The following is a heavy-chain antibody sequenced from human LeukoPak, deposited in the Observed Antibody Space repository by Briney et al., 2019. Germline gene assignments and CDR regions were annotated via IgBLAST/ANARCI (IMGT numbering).Heavy chain of an antibody. V-gene: IGHV3-48*04. CDR3: VRGEFHFDGIGNYRFDS. CDR2: ISAASVAR. D-gene: IGHD3-3*01. CDR1: GFTFNSYS. J-gene: IGHJ4*02. Sequence: GGSLRLSCAASGFTFNSYSMNWVRQAPGKGLEWISYISAASVARKYAESVKGRFTISRDNVDNSVHLQMNNLRAEDTAVYYCVRGEFHFDGIGNYRFDSGGQGTLVSVSA.